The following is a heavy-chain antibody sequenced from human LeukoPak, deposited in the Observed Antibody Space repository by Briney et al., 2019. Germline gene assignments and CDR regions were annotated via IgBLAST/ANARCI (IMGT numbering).Heavy chain of an antibody. CDR3: AKDRTAGSYFGY. CDR1: GFTFDDYA. V-gene: IGHV3-43*02. Sequence: GGSLRLPCAASGFTFDDYAMHWVRQAPGKGLEWVSLISGDGGSTYYADSVKGRFTISRDNSKNSLYLQMNSLRTEDTALYYCAKDRTAGSYFGYWGQGTLVTVSS. CDR2: ISGDGGST. D-gene: IGHD3-10*01. J-gene: IGHJ4*02.